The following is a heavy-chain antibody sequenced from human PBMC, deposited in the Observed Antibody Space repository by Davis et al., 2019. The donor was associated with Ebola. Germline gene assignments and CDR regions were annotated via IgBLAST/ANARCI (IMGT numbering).Heavy chain of an antibody. D-gene: IGHD3-16*01. CDR3: VKEQYSYGPFDV. V-gene: IGHV3-23*01. CDR2: ISGDGGST. CDR1: GFTFRIYA. J-gene: IGHJ4*02. Sequence: PGGSLRLSCAASGFTFRIYAMNWVRQAPGKGLEWVSVISGDGGSTNYADSVMGRFTISRDNSKNTMLLEMNSLRVEDTAVYYCVKEQYSYGPFDVWGQGTLVTVSS.